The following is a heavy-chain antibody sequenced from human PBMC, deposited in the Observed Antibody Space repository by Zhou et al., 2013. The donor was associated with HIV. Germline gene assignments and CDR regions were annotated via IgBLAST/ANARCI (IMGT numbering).Heavy chain of an antibody. CDR1: GHTFSDYY. D-gene: IGHD3-10*01. CDR3: ATDSSGRRSRGWFDS. CDR2: VDPEDGET. Sequence: EVQLVQSGAEVKKPGATVKLSCKISGHTFSDYYIHWVRQASEKGLEWMGLVDPEDGETEYAAKFQGRVTLTADTTTDMVYMELSSLRFDDTALYYCATDSSGRRSRGWFDSWGQGPWSPSPQ. V-gene: IGHV1-69-2*01. J-gene: IGHJ5*01.